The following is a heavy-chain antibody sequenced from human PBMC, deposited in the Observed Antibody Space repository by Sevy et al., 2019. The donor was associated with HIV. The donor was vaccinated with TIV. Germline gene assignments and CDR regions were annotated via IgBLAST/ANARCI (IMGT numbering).Heavy chain of an antibody. J-gene: IGHJ4*02. CDR3: ARNLDYYASGPPDS. V-gene: IGHV3-21*01. D-gene: IGHD3-10*01. CDR1: GFTFSYYN. CDR2: ISSCSSYI. Sequence: GGSLRLSCAASGFTFSYYNMNWVRQAPGKGQEWVSSISSCSSYIFYVDSVKGRFTISRDNAKDSLFLQMNSLRAEDTAVYYCARNLDYYASGPPDSWGRGTLVTVSS.